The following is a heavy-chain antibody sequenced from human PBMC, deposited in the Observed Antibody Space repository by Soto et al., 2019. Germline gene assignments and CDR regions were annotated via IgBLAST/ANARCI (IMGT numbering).Heavy chain of an antibody. CDR3: ARDSPYDSDGHYSLDY. D-gene: IGHD3-22*01. CDR2: IYADGNYR. V-gene: IGHV3-33*01. Sequence: AGGSLRLSCATSGFTFTTYAIHWVRQAPGKGLEWVAVIYADGNYRFHEDSSKGRYTISRDSSKDTVYLQMNSLRAEDTAVYYCARDSPYDSDGHYSLDYWGQGTLVTVSS. CDR1: GFTFTTYA. J-gene: IGHJ4*02.